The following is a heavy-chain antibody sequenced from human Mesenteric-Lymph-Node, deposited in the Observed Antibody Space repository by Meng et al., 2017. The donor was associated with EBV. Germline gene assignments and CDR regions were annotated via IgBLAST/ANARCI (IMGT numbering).Heavy chain of an antibody. CDR2: MYYSGIT. V-gene: IGHV4-61*01. CDR1: GDSVSSGSKV. J-gene: IGHJ5*02. CDR3: ARALYWKLPSFWFDP. D-gene: IGHD2-8*02. Sequence: VHPQGSGPAVWDASETLSLTCTVSGDSVSSGSKVWSWIRQSPGKGLEWIGYMYYSGITKYNPSLKRRVTISVDTSKNQFSLKLSSVTAADTAVYYCARALYWKLPSFWFDPWGQGTLVTVSS.